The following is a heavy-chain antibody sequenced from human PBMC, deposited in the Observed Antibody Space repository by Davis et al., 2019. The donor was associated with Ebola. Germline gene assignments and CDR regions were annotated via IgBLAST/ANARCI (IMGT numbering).Heavy chain of an antibody. J-gene: IGHJ4*02. D-gene: IGHD2-15*01. CDR1: GGTFSSYA. CDR2: IIPIFGTA. V-gene: IGHV1-69*13. Sequence: AASVKVSCKASGGTFSSYAISWVRQAPGQGLEWMGGIIPIFGTANYAQKFQGRVTITADESTSTAYMEVSGLRSEDTAVYYCAHLGPQRYCSGGGCHGYLDYWGQGTLVTVSS. CDR3: AHLGPQRYCSGGGCHGYLDY.